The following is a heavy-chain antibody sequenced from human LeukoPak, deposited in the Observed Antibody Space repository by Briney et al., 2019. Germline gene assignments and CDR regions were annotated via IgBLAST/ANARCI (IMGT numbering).Heavy chain of an antibody. CDR2: ISGSGGST. D-gene: IGHD3-10*01. J-gene: IGHJ4*02. Sequence: GRSLRLSCAASGFTFSSYGMPWVRQAPGKGLEWVSAISGSGGSTYYADSVKGRFTISRDNSKNTLYLQMNSLRAEDTAVYYCARSRGYRMVSLIGYWGQGTLVTVSS. CDR3: ARSRGYRMVSLIGY. V-gene: IGHV3-23*01. CDR1: GFTFSSYG.